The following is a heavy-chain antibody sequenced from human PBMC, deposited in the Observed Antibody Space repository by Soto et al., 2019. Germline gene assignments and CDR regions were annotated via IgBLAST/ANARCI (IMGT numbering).Heavy chain of an antibody. CDR3: ARAPRPLGYCSSTSCYPYYMDV. Sequence: ASVKVSCKASGYTFTSYGISWVRQAPGQGLEWMGWISAYNGNTNYAQKLQGRVTMTTDTSTSTAYMELRSLRSDDTAVYYCARAPRPLGYCSSTSCYPYYMDVWGRGTTVTVSS. D-gene: IGHD2-2*01. CDR1: GYTFTSYG. V-gene: IGHV1-18*01. CDR2: ISAYNGNT. J-gene: IGHJ6*03.